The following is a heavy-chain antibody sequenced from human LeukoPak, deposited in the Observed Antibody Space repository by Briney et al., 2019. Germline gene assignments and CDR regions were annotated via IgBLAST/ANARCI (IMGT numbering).Heavy chain of an antibody. D-gene: IGHD6-13*01. CDR3: ARAGIAAAGPNYYYYMDV. Sequence: GGSLRLSCAASGFTFDDYGMSWVRQAPGKGLEWVSGINWNGGSTGYADSVKGRFTISRDNAKNSLYLQMNSLRAEYTALYYCARAGIAAAGPNYYYYMDVWGKGTTVTVSS. J-gene: IGHJ6*03. CDR2: INWNGGST. V-gene: IGHV3-20*04. CDR1: GFTFDDYG.